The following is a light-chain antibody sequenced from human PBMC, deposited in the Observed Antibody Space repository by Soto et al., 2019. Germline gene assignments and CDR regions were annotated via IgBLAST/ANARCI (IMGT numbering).Light chain of an antibody. J-gene: IGLJ1*01. CDR2: EVS. Sequence: QPVLTQPASVSGSPGQSITISCTGTSSDVGGYNYVSWYQQHPGEAPKLMIYEVSNRPSGVSNRFSGSKSGNTASLTISGLQAEDEADYYCSSYTSSSAYVFGTGTKLTVL. V-gene: IGLV2-14*01. CDR3: SSYTSSSAYV. CDR1: SSDVGGYNY.